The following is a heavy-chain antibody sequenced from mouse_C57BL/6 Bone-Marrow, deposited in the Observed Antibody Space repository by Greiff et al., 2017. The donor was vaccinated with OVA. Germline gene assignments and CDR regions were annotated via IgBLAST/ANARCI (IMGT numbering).Heavy chain of an antibody. CDR2: IYWDDDK. Sequence: QVTLKVCGPGILQSSQTLSLTCSFSGFSLSTSGMGVSWIRQPSGKGLEWLAHIYWDDDKRSNPSLKSRLTISKDTSRNQVFLKITSVDTADTATYYCARRAYPNWSFAYWGQGTLVTVSA. J-gene: IGHJ3*01. D-gene: IGHD4-1*01. CDR1: GFSLSTSGMG. V-gene: IGHV8-12*01. CDR3: ARRAYPNWSFAY.